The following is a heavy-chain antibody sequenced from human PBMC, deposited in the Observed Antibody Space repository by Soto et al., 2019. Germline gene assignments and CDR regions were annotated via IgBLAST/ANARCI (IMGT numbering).Heavy chain of an antibody. V-gene: IGHV4-34*01. CDR1: GGSFRGYY. D-gene: IGHD2-2*03. J-gene: IGHJ6*03. CDR2: INHSGST. CDR3: ARRGGYCSSTSCYYYYYYYYMDV. Sequence: SQTLSLTCAVYGGSFRGYYWSWIRQPPGKGLEWIGEINHSGSTNYNPSLKSRVTISVDTSKNQFSLKLSSVTAADTAVYYCARRGGYCSSTSCYYYYYYYYMDVWGKGTTVTVSS.